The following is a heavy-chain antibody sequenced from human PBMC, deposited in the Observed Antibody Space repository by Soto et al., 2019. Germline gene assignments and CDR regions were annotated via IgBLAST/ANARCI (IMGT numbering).Heavy chain of an antibody. V-gene: IGHV4-30-2*01. Sequence: QLQLQESGSGLVKPSQTLSLTCAVSCCSISSCGYSWSWIRQPPVKGLEWSGYIYHSGSTDYNPSLKSRVTIPVDRSKNQFSLKLSSVTAADTAGYYCARGAPVVNDYWRQGTLVTVSS. CDR3: ARGAPVVNDY. CDR2: IYHSGST. CDR1: CCSISSCGYS. J-gene: IGHJ4*02. D-gene: IGHD3-22*01.